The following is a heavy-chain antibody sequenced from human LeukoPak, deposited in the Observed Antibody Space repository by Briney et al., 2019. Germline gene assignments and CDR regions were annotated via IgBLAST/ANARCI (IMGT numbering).Heavy chain of an antibody. CDR1: GFTFSSYE. CDR2: ISGSGDNT. J-gene: IGHJ4*02. Sequence: PGGSLRLSCAASGFTFSSYEMNWVRQAPGKGLEWVSTISGSGDNTYYADSVKGRFTISRDNSKNTLCLQMNSLKAEDTAVYYCARVTYGSGTYGAFDYWGQGTLVTVSS. D-gene: IGHD3-10*01. CDR3: ARVTYGSGTYGAFDY. V-gene: IGHV3-23*01.